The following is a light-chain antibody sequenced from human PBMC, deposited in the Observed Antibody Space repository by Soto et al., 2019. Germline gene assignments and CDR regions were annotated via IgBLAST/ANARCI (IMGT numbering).Light chain of an antibody. V-gene: IGKV3-15*01. CDR1: QSVSSN. J-gene: IGKJ2*01. CDR3: QQYNTWPT. CDR2: GAS. Sequence: EIVMTQSPATLSVSPGERATLSCRASQSVSSNLAWYQQKPGQAPRLLIYGASTRATGIPARFSGSGSGTEVTLTISSLQSEDFAVYYCQQYNTWPTFGQGTQLEIK.